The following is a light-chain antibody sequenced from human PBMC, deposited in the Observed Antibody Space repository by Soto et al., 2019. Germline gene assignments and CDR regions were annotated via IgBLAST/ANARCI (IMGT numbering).Light chain of an antibody. J-gene: IGKJ2*01. CDR3: QQYGRSPLT. CDR2: GAS. CDR1: QSVSSSY. Sequence: EIVLTQSPGTLSLSPGERATLSCRASQSVSSSYLAWYQQKPGQAPRLLIYGASSRATGIPDRFSSSVSGKDVTLTISRLEPEDFAVYYCQQYGRSPLTFGQGAKMEIK. V-gene: IGKV3-20*01.